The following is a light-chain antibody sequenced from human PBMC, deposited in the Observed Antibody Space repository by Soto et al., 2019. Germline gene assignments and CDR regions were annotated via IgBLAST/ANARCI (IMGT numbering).Light chain of an antibody. CDR2: AAS. J-gene: IGKJ3*01. CDR1: QSISSY. CDR3: QQSYTTPFT. V-gene: IGKV1-39*01. Sequence: DIQMTQSPSSLSASVGDRVTITCRASQSISSYLNWYQQKPGKAPKVLIYAASTLQSGVPSRFSGSGAGTEFTLTISSLQPGDFATYFCQQSYTTPFTFGPGTKVDIK.